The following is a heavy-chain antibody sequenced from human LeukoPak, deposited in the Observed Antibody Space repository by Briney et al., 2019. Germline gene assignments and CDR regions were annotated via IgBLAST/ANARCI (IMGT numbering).Heavy chain of an antibody. CDR1: GCTFTSYA. V-gene: IGHV1-3*01. CDR3: ARDQAVPRAFDI. J-gene: IGHJ3*02. Sequence: ASVTVSCKASGCTFTSYAMHWVRQAPGQRLEWMGWINAGNGNTKYSQKFQGRVTITRDTSASTAYMELSSLRSEDTAVYYCARDQAVPRAFDIWGQGTMVTVSS. CDR2: INAGNGNT. D-gene: IGHD6-19*01.